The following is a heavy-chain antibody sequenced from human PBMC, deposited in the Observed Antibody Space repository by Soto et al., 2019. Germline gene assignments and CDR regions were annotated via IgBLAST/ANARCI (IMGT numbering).Heavy chain of an antibody. CDR3: ARAVALPGLFYFDF. D-gene: IGHD2-21*01. J-gene: IGHJ4*02. CDR2: IYHSGST. V-gene: IGHV4-4*02. Sequence: QVQLQESGPRLVRPSETLSLTCAVSGGSISSTHSWSWVRQPPGKGLEWIAEIYHSGSTNYNPSLKSRATISVDKSKNQFSLKLNSVTAADTAAYFCARAVALPGLFYFDFWGQGTLVTVSS. CDR1: GGSISSTHS.